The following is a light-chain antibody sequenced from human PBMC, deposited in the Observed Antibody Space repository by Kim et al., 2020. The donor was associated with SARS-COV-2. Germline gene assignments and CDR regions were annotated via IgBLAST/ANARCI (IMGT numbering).Light chain of an antibody. Sequence: EIEMTQSPATLSVSPGERATLSCRASQSVSSYLAWFQQRPGQAPRLLIYGASTRATGIPARFSGSGSGTEFTLTISSLQSEDFAIYYCQQYSACPPGVTFGQGTKVDI. V-gene: IGKV3-15*01. CDR3: QQYSACPPGVT. J-gene: IGKJ2*01. CDR1: QSVSSY. CDR2: GAS.